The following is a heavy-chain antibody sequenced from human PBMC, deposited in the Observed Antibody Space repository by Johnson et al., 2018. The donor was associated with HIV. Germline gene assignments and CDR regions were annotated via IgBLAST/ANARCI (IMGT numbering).Heavy chain of an antibody. J-gene: IGHJ3*01. CDR3: TTDLPYCSGHDCYNAFDL. D-gene: IGHD2-15*01. V-gene: IGHV3-15*01. CDR2: IKRKTDGGTT. CDR1: GFTVSSNY. Sequence: VQLVESGGGLVQPGGSLRLSCAASGFTVSSNYMSWVRQAPGKGLEWVGRIKRKTDGGTTDYAAPVKGKFTISRDDSKNTLYLEMNSLKTEDTAVYYCTTDLPYCSGHDCYNAFDLWGQGTTVIVSS.